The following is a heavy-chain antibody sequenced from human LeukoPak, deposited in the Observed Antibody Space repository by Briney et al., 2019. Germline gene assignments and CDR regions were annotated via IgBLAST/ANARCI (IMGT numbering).Heavy chain of an antibody. CDR3: ARLNYGDHYFDL. CDR1: GYTFTGYF. D-gene: IGHD3-22*01. Sequence: ASVKVSCKASGYTFTGYFIHWVRLAPGQGLEGLGMINPSGGGTSYAQKFQDRVTVTTDTSTNTVYLELSSLRSGDTGTYYCARLNYGDHYFDLWGQGTLVIVSS. V-gene: IGHV1-46*01. J-gene: IGHJ4*02. CDR2: INPSGGGT.